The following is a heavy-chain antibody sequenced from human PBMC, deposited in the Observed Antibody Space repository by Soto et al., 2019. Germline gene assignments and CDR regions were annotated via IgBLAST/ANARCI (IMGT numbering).Heavy chain of an antibody. V-gene: IGHV3-23*01. Sequence: GGSLRLSCAASGFTFSSYAMSWVRQAPGKGLEWVSAISGSGCSTYYGDSVKGRFTISRDNSKNTLYLQMNSLRAEDTAVYYCAKDLPARAVAGAFDYWGQGTLVTVSS. CDR1: GFTFSSYA. CDR3: AKDLPARAVAGAFDY. CDR2: ISGSGCST. D-gene: IGHD6-19*01. J-gene: IGHJ4*02.